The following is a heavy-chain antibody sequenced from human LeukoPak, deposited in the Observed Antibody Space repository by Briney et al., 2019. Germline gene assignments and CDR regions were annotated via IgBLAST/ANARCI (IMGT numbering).Heavy chain of an antibody. D-gene: IGHD2-15*01. V-gene: IGHV4-4*02. J-gene: IGHJ4*02. CDR3: ARSLPAATFFDY. Sequence: SETLSLTCAVSGGSISSSNWWSWVRQPPGKGLEWIGEIYNSGSTNYNPSLKSRVTISVDKSKNQFSLKLTSVTAADTAVYYCARSLPAATFFDYWGQGTLATVSS. CDR1: GGSISSSNW. CDR2: IYNSGST.